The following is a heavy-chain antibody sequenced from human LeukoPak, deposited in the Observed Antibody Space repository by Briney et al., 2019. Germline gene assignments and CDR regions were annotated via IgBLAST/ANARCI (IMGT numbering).Heavy chain of an antibody. CDR1: GGSISSSSYY. CDR3: ARQGYYYDSSGYYYYFDY. CDR2: IYYSGST. J-gene: IGHJ4*02. V-gene: IGHV4-39*01. D-gene: IGHD3-22*01. Sequence: SETPSLTCTVSGGSISSSSYYWGWIRQPPGKGLEWIGSIYYSGSTYYNPSLKSRVTISVDTSKNQFSLKLSSVTAADTAVYYCARQGYYYDSSGYYYYFDYWGQGTLVTVSS.